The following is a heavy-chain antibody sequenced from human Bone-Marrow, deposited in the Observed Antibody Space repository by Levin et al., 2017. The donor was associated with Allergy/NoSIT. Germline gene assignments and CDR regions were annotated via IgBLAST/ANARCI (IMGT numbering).Heavy chain of an antibody. CDR1: GFTFSDYY. CDR2: ITSNGGSK. D-gene: IGHD2-15*01. CDR3: VVALDY. Sequence: LSLTCAASGFTFSDYYMSWMRQAPGKGLEWVSYITSNGGSKYYADSVKGRFTISRDNAKNSLSLQMNSLSAEDTAVYYCVVALDYWGQGTLVTVSS. J-gene: IGHJ4*02. V-gene: IGHV3-11*01.